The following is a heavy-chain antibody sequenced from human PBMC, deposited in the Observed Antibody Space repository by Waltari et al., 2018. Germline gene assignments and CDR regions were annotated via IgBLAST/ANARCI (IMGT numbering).Heavy chain of an antibody. CDR1: GFTCGHFG. V-gene: IGHV3-30*03. CDR3: VSYPIFQGAVDAFDI. D-gene: IGHD3-3*02. Sequence: QVQLVESGGGVVQPGRSLRLSCAASGFTCGHFGLHWVRQAPGKGLEWVAVISDDGSSTYYGDSVKGRFTLSRDNSRNTLNLQMNRLRTEDTAMYYCVSYPIFQGAVDAFDIWGQGTMVTVSS. CDR2: ISDDGSST. J-gene: IGHJ3*02.